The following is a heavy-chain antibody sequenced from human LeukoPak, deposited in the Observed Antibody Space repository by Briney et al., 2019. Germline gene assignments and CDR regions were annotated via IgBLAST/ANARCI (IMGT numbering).Heavy chain of an antibody. D-gene: IGHD3-22*01. Sequence: SETLSPTCTVSGGSVSSYYWSWIRQPPGKGLEWIGYIYYSGSTNYNPSLKSRVTISVDTSKNQFSLKLSSVTAADTAVYYCARGRDNYYDSSGYRFDYWGQGTLVTVSS. V-gene: IGHV4-59*02. CDR2: IYYSGST. J-gene: IGHJ4*02. CDR3: ARGRDNYYDSSGYRFDY. CDR1: GGSVSSYY.